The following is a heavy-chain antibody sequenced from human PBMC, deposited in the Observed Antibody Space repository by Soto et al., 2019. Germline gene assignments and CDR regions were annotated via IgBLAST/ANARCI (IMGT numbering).Heavy chain of an antibody. J-gene: IGHJ3*01. CDR1: GFSLSTSGVG. V-gene: IGHV2-5*02. CDR2: IYWDDDN. CDR3: AQRIGATTYDAFHF. D-gene: IGHD2-15*01. Sequence: QITLKESGHTLVKPKQTLTLTYAFSGFSLSTSGVGVSWIRQSPGKALEWLAPIYWDDDNHYIPSLKRRLTITKDTTKARAVLTINNKVPVATATYSCAQRIGATTYDAFHFWGQGTMVTVSS.